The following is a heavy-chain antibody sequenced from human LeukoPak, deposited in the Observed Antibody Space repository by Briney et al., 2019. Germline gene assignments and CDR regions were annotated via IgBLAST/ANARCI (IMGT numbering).Heavy chain of an antibody. J-gene: IGHJ4*02. D-gene: IGHD3-9*01. Sequence: GASVKVSCKASGGTFSSYAISWVRQAPGQGLEWMGGIIPIFGTANYAQKFQGRVTITTDESTSTAYMELSSLRSEDTAVYYCARDHYDVSTAYPARAIDHWGQGTLVTVSS. CDR2: IIPIFGTA. V-gene: IGHV1-69*05. CDR1: GGTFSSYA. CDR3: ARDHYDVSTAYPARAIDH.